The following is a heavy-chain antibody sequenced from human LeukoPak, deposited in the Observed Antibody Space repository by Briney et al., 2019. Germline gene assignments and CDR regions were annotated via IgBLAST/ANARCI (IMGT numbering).Heavy chain of an antibody. CDR2: ISESGAST. CDR3: SRGGENSGFDY. V-gene: IGHV3-21*01. CDR1: AFTFNTFD. J-gene: IGHJ4*02. D-gene: IGHD6-19*01. Sequence: GGSLRLSCSVSAFTFNTFDNFAMNWVRQAPGKGLEWVAAISESGASTYYAASVKGRFTISRDNAKNSLYLQMNSLRAEDTALYYCSRGGENSGFDYWGQGTLVIVSS.